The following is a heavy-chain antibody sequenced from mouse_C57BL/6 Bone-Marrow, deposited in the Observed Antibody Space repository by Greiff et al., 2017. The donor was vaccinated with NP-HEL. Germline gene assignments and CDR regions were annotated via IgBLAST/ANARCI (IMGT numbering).Heavy chain of an antibody. V-gene: IGHV4-1*01. J-gene: IGHJ1*03. CDR2: INPDSSTI. CDR3: ARPGDDYDGYFDV. Sequence: AAGGVDFSRYWMSWVRRAPGKGLEWIGEINPDSSTINYAPSLKDKFIISRDNAKNTLYLQMSKVRSEDTALYYCARPGDDYDGYFDVWGTGTTVTVSS. CDR1: GVDFSRYW. D-gene: IGHD2-4*01.